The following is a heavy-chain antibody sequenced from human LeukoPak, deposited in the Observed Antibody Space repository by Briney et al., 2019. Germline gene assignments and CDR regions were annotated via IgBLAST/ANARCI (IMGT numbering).Heavy chain of an antibody. CDR3: ARVIRYCSGGSCSIFFDY. J-gene: IGHJ4*02. V-gene: IGHV1-24*01. Sequence: ASVKVSCKVSGYTLTELSMHWVRQAPGKGLEWMGGFDPEDGETIYAQKFQGRVTMTEDTSTDTAYMELSSLRAEDTAVYYCARVIRYCSGGSCSIFFDYWGQGTLVTVSS. CDR2: FDPEDGET. D-gene: IGHD2-15*01. CDR1: GYTLTELS.